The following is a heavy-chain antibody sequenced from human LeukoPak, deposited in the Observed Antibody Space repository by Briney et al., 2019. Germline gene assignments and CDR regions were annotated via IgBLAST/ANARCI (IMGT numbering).Heavy chain of an antibody. CDR1: GFTFSSYA. CDR2: ISYEGSNK. D-gene: IGHD6-13*01. V-gene: IGHV3-30-3*01. CDR3: ARAPHSSSWYSGCFDP. J-gene: IGHJ5*02. Sequence: GGSLRLSCAASGFTFSSYAMHWVRQAPGKGLEWVAVISYEGSNKYYADSVKGRFTISRDNSKTTLYLQVNSLRAEDTAVYSCARAPHSSSWYSGCFDPWGQGTLVTVSS.